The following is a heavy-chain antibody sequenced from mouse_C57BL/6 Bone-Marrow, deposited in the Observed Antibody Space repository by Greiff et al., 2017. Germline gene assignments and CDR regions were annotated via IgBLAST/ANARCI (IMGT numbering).Heavy chain of an antibody. CDR2: IDPNSGGT. D-gene: IGHD2-2*01. J-gene: IGHJ2*01. CDR1: GYTFTSYW. CDR3: ATRVKTLFDY. V-gene: IGHV1-72*01. Sequence: QVQLQQPGAELVKPGASVKLSCKASGYTFTSYWMHWVKQRPGRGLEWIGSIDPNSGGTKYNEKFKSKATLTVDKPSSTAYMQLSSLTSEDSAVYYCATRVKTLFDYWGQGTTLTVSS.